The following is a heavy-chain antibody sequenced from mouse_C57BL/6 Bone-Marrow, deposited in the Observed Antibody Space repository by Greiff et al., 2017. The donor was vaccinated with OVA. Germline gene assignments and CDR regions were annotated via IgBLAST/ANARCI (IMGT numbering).Heavy chain of an antibody. D-gene: IGHD1-1*01. J-gene: IGHJ3*01. CDR2: ISSGSSTI. V-gene: IGHV5-17*01. CDR1: GFTFSDYG. Sequence: EVQVVESGGGLVKPGGSLKLSCAASGFTFSDYGMHWVRQAPEKGLEWVAYISSGSSTIYYADTVKGRFTISRDNAKNTLFLQMTSLRSEDTAMYYCARSAHYYGSSSWFAYWGQGTLVTVSA. CDR3: ARSAHYYGSSSWFAY.